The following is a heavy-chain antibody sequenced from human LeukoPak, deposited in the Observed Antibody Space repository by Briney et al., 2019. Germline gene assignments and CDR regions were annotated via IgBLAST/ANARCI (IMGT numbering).Heavy chain of an antibody. CDR1: GGSVSNSLNY. Sequence: SETPSLTCTVSGGSVSNSLNYWGWIRQPPGKGLEWIGNTFYTGSTYSNPTLKSRVTMSVDTSKNQFSLKLSSVTAADTAVYYCARLSKGRYFDYIFDYWGQGTLLTVSS. D-gene: IGHD3-9*01. V-gene: IGHV4-39*01. J-gene: IGHJ4*02. CDR3: ARLSKGRYFDYIFDY. CDR2: TFYTGST.